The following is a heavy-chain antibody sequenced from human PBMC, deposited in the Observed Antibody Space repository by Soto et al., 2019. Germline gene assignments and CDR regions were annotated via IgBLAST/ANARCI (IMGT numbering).Heavy chain of an antibody. CDR3: ARVVAVAGLNWLDP. V-gene: IGHV4-59*01. Sequence: SETLSLTCTVSGGSISSYYWSWIRQPPGKGLEWIGYIYYSGSTNYNPSLKSRVTISVDTSKNQFSLKLSSVTAADTAVYYCARVVAVAGLNWLDPCGQGTLVTVYS. J-gene: IGHJ5*02. CDR2: IYYSGST. CDR1: GGSISSYY. D-gene: IGHD6-19*01.